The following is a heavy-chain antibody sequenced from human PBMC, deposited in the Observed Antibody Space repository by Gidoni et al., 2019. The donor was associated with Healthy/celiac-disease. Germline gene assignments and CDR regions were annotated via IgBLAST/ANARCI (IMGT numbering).Heavy chain of an antibody. Sequence: QVQLVQAGAEVKKPGASVKVSCKASGYTFTSYDIHWVRQATGQGLEWLGWMNPNSGNTGYAQNFQGRVTMTRNTSISTAYMELSSLRSEDTAVYYCARGRCSGGSCYMDYWGQGTLVTVSS. V-gene: IGHV1-8*01. CDR3: ARGRCSGGSCYMDY. D-gene: IGHD2-15*01. CDR1: GYTFTSYD. CDR2: MNPNSGNT. J-gene: IGHJ4*02.